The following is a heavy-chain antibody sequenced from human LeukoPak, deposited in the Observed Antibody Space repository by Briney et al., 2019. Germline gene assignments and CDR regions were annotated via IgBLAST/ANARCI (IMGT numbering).Heavy chain of an antibody. D-gene: IGHD3-22*01. Sequence: SETLSLTCAVYGGSFSGYYWTWIRQPPGKGLEWIGEINHSGSTHYNPSLKSRVTISVDTSKNQFSLKLSSVTAADTAVYYCARHFVRITMIVVATKGGFDPWGQGTLVTVSS. V-gene: IGHV4-34*01. CDR1: GGSFSGYY. J-gene: IGHJ5*02. CDR3: ARHFVRITMIVVATKGGFDP. CDR2: INHSGST.